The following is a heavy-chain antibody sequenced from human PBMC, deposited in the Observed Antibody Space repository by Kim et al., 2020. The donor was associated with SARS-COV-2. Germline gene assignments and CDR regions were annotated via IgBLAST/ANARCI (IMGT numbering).Heavy chain of an antibody. D-gene: IGHD6-6*01. V-gene: IGHV5-10-1*01. CDR2: IDPSNSYT. Sequence: GESLKISCKGSGYSFTSYWISWVRQMPGKGLEWMGRIDPSNSYTKYSPSFQGHVTISADKSISTAYLQWSSLKSSDTAMYYCARHGHEYSSSSSYYYGMDVWGLGTTITVSS. CDR3: ARHGHEYSSSSSYYYGMDV. J-gene: IGHJ6*02. CDR1: GYSFTSYW.